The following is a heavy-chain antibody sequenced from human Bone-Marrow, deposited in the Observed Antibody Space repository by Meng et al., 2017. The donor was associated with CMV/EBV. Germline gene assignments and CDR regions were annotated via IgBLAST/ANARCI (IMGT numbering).Heavy chain of an antibody. Sequence: GGSLRLSCAASGFTFSDSAMHWVRQASGKGLEWVGRIRSKANSYATAYAASVKGRFTISRDDSKNTAYLQMNSLKTEDTAVYYCTAGIAVVGSGYWGQGTLVTVSS. CDR1: GFTFSDSA. J-gene: IGHJ4*02. D-gene: IGHD6-19*01. V-gene: IGHV3-73*01. CDR3: TAGIAVVGSGY. CDR2: IRSKANSYAT.